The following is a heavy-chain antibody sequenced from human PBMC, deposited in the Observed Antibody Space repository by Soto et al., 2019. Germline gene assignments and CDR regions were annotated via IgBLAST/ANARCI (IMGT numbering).Heavy chain of an antibody. CDR2: IKADGSAK. D-gene: IGHD4-17*01. CDR1: GFTFSQSN. Sequence: GGSLRLSCAASGFTFSQSNMNWVRQAPGKGLEWVANIKADGSAKYYVDSVKGRFTISRDNAKNSLYLQMDSLRAVDTAVYYCRPGHYADRWGQGTLVTVSS. CDR3: RPGHYADR. V-gene: IGHV3-7*01. J-gene: IGHJ5*02.